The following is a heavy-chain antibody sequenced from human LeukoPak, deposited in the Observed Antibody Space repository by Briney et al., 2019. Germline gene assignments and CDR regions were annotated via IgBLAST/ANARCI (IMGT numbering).Heavy chain of an antibody. J-gene: IGHJ4*01. CDR1: GGSISITGYY. D-gene: IGHD5-18*01. CDR3: ARHRGYSYGYLDY. Sequence: PETLSLTCTVSGGSISITGYYWGSIRQPPGKGLEWIGSIYRSGSAYYKPSLTSRVTMSVDTSKNQFSLKLSSVTASHTAVYYCARHRGYSYGYLDYWGQGTLVSVSS. V-gene: IGHV4-39*01. CDR2: IYRSGSA.